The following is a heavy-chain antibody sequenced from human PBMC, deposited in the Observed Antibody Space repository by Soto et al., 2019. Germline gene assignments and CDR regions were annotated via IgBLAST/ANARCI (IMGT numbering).Heavy chain of an antibody. CDR3: ARHEKAVAGTGWFDP. J-gene: IGHJ5*02. D-gene: IGHD6-19*01. CDR2: IYPGDSDT. CDR1: GDXFTSYL. Sequence: PXEXLKSYCKGSGDXFTSYLLVWVRHMPGKGLEWMGIIYPGDSDTRYSQSFQGQVTISADKSIRTAYLQWSSMKASDTAMYYCARHEKAVAGTGWFDPWGQGTLVTVSS. V-gene: IGHV5-51*01.